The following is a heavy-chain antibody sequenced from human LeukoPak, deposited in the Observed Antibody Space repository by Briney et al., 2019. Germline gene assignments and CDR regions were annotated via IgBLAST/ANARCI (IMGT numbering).Heavy chain of an antibody. J-gene: IGHJ4*02. Sequence: GGSLRLSCAASGFTVSAYAMAWVRQAPGKGLEWVSTIYDDNTYYADSVKGRFAISTDNSKNTLYLQMNSLRVEDTAEYLCAARKVRGVWFYLDYWGQGTLVTVSS. V-gene: IGHV3-23*01. CDR1: GFTVSAYA. D-gene: IGHD3-10*01. CDR3: AARKVRGVWFYLDY. CDR2: IYDDNT.